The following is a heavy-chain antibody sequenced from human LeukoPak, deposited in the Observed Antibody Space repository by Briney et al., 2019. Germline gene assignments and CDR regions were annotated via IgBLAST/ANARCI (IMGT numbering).Heavy chain of an antibody. J-gene: IGHJ4*02. D-gene: IGHD5-18*01. CDR2: ISSSSSTI. V-gene: IGHV3-48*01. CDR1: GFTFSSYS. CDR3: ARDYPSYGPGFDY. Sequence: GGSLRLSCAASGFTFSSYSMNRVRQAPGKGLEWVSYISSSSSTIYYADSVKGRFTISRDNAKNSLYLQMNSLRAEDTAVYYCARDYPSYGPGFDYWGQGTLVTVSS.